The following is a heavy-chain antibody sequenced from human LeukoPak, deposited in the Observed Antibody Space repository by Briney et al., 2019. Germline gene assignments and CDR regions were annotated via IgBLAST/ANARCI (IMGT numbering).Heavy chain of an antibody. D-gene: IGHD3-10*01. CDR3: AKVGYYYGSGSYMDV. J-gene: IGHJ6*03. CDR1: GFTFSSYS. Sequence: GGSLRLSCAASGFTFSSYSMNWVRQAPGKGLEWVSSISSSSSYIYYADSVKGRFTISRDNSKNTLYLQMNSLRAEDTAMYYCAKVGYYYGSGSYMDVWGKGTTVTISS. V-gene: IGHV3-21*01. CDR2: ISSSSSYI.